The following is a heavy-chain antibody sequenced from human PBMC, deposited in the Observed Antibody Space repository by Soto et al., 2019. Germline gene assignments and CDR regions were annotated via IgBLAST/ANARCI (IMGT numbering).Heavy chain of an antibody. CDR1: GCTFSSYA. D-gene: IGHD2-2*01. CDR2: ISGSGGST. J-gene: IGHJ6*02. CDR3: AKAPYCSSTSFYDSQTYYFCGMDV. Sequence: PGGSLRLSCAVSGCTFSSYAMSWIRQAPGKGLEWVSAISGSGGSTYYAHSLKRRFNISSDNSNTTLYLQMNSLRAEDTALYYGAKAPYCSSTSFYDSQTYYFCGMDVLGQGTTVNVFS. V-gene: IGHV3-23*01.